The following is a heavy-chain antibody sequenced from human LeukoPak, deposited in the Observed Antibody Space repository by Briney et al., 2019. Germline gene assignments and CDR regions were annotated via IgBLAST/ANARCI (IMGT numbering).Heavy chain of an antibody. V-gene: IGHV1-2*02. Sequence: ASVKVSCKASGYTFTGYYMHWVRQAPGQGLEWMGWINPNSGGTNYAQKFQGRVTMTRDTSISTAYMELSRLRSDDMAVYYCASGGIAAAGPGGSGDYMDVWGKGTTVTVSS. J-gene: IGHJ6*03. CDR1: GYTFTGYY. CDR3: ASGGIAAAGPGGSGDYMDV. D-gene: IGHD6-13*01. CDR2: INPNSGGT.